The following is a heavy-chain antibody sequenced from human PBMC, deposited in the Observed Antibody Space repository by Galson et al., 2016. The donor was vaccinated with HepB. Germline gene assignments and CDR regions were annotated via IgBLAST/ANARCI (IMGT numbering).Heavy chain of an antibody. CDR3: ARVSPARDQWSREFYDY. D-gene: IGHD3-10*01. V-gene: IGHV4-4*07. CDR1: GASVSDYY. J-gene: IGHJ4*02. Sequence: SETLSLTCSVSGASVSDYYWSWIRQSAGKGLEWVGRFYITGTTNYNPSLRSRVAMSVDTSANVFSLKLVSVTAADTAIYYCARVSPARDQWSREFYDYWGQGALVTVSS. CDR2: FYITGTT.